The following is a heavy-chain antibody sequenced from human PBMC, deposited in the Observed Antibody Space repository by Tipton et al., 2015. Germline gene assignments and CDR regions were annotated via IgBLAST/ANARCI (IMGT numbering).Heavy chain of an antibody. V-gene: IGHV3-9*01. J-gene: IGHJ4*02. D-gene: IGHD3-16*01. Sequence: SLRLSCAASGFTFNDYAMHWVRQAPGKGLEWVSGISWNGGSIGYADSVKGRFTISRDNAKNSLYLQMNSLRAEDTAVYYCARGGGGYYFDYWGQGTLVTVSS. CDR1: GFTFNDYA. CDR2: ISWNGGSI. CDR3: ARGGGGYYFDY.